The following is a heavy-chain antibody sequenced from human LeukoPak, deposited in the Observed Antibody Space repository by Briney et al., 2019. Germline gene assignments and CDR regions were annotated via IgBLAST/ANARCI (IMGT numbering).Heavy chain of an antibody. V-gene: IGHV3-30*02. CDR2: IRYDGSNK. Sequence: GGSLRLSCAASGFTFSSYGMHWVRQAPGKGLEWVALIRYDGSNKYYADSVKGRFTISRDNAKNTLYLQMNSLRAEDTAVYYCARDWYYAIDFWGRGALVTVSS. D-gene: IGHD2/OR15-2a*01. J-gene: IGHJ2*01. CDR1: GFTFSSYG. CDR3: ARDWYYAIDF.